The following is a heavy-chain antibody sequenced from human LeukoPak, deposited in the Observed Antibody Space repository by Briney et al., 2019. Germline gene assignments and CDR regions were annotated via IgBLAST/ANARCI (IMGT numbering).Heavy chain of an antibody. CDR1: GGSISSYY. V-gene: IGHV4-59*01. J-gene: IGHJ4*02. CDR3: ARDLKYFDY. Sequence: PSETLSLTCTVSGGSISSYYWSWIRQPPGKGLEWIGYIHYSGSTDYNPSLKSRVTISVDTSKNQFSLKLSSVTAADTAVYYCARDLKYFDYWGQGTLVTVSS. CDR2: IHYSGST.